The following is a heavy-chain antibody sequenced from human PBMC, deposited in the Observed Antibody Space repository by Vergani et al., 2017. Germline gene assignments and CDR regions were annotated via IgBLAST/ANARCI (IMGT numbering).Heavy chain of an antibody. CDR2: IYYSGST. D-gene: IGHD2-21*02. V-gene: IGHV4-39*01. CDR1: GGSISSSSYY. CDR3: ARHLAYCGGDCYPYYYGMDV. Sequence: QLQLQESGPGLVKPSETLSLTCTVSGGSISSSSYYWGWIRQPPGKGLEWIGSIYYSGSTYYNPSLKSRVTISVDTSKNQFSLKLSSVTAADTAVYYCARHLAYCGGDCYPYYYGMDVWGHGTTVTVSS. J-gene: IGHJ6*02.